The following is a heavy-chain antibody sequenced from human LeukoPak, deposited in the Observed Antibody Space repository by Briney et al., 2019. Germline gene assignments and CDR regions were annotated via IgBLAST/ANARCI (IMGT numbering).Heavy chain of an antibody. D-gene: IGHD3-10*01. CDR1: GGSFSGYF. Sequence: SETLSLTCAVYGGSFSGYFWGWIRQPPGKGLEWIGNIFYSGSTYYSPSLRSRVTISLDTSRNQFSLKLNSVTAADTAVYYCAKSNGYGLVDIWGQGTMVTVSS. J-gene: IGHJ3*02. CDR2: IFYSGST. V-gene: IGHV4-34*12. CDR3: AKSNGYGLVDI.